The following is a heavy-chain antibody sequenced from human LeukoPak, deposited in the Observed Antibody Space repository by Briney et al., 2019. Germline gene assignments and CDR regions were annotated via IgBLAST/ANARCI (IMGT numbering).Heavy chain of an antibody. J-gene: IGHJ4*02. V-gene: IGHV1-18*01. CDR3: AREGKQWLQYYFDY. CDR2: IIAYSGDT. CDR1: GNSFATYG. Sequence: ASVKVSCEASGNSFATYGISWVRQAPGQGLEWMGWIIAYSGDTNYAQKLQGRVTMTTDTSTSTAYMELRSLRSDDTAVYYCAREGKQWLQYYFDYWGQGTLVTVSS. D-gene: IGHD6-19*01.